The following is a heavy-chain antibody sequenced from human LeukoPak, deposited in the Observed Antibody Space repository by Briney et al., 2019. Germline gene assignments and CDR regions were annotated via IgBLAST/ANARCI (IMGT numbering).Heavy chain of an antibody. D-gene: IGHD4-23*01. CDR1: GFTFTNYG. Sequence: GGTLRLSCAASGFTFTNYGMNWVRQAPGKGLEWVSGIIASGGTTYTADSVKGRFTISRDNSKNTLYLQMNSLRAEDTAVYYCARYYGGNSACDYWGQGTLVTVSS. V-gene: IGHV3-23*01. CDR3: ARYYGGNSACDY. J-gene: IGHJ4*02. CDR2: IIASGGTT.